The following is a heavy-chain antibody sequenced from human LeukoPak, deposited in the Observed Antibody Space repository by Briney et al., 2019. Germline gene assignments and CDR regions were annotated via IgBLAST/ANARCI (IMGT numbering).Heavy chain of an antibody. CDR3: ARISTAVAGVDY. D-gene: IGHD6-19*01. CDR2: INWNGGST. CDR1: GFTFDDYG. V-gene: IGHV3-20*04. J-gene: IGHJ4*02. Sequence: GGSLRLSCAASGFTFDDYGMSWVRQAPGKGLEWVSGINWNGGSTGYADSVKGRFTISRDNAKNSLYLQMDSLRVEDTAVYYCARISTAVAGVDYWGQGTLVTVSS.